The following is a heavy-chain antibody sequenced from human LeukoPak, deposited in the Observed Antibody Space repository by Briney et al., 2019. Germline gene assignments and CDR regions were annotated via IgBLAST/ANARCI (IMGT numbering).Heavy chain of an antibody. V-gene: IGHV3-30*02. Sequence: PGGSLRLSCAASGLSFSSYGMHWVRQAPGKGLDWVAFIHYDGNNKYYADSVKGRFTISRDNSKNTVYLQMNSLRPEDTAVYYCAREWRRGYYYYYYYMDVWGKGTTVTISS. CDR3: AREWRRGYYYYYYYMDV. J-gene: IGHJ6*03. CDR2: IHYDGNNK. D-gene: IGHD3-10*01. CDR1: GLSFSSYG.